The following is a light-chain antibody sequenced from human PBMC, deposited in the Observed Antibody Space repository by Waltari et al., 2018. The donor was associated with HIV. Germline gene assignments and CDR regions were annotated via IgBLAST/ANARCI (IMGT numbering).Light chain of an antibody. Sequence: SFELTQPPSVSVSPGQTATITCSGDKLGNRYAYWYQQKPGQSPVLVIHQDSKRPSGIAGRFSGSNSGNTAMLTISGTQATDEADYYCQAWDRSTYVVFGGGTKVTVL. J-gene: IGLJ2*01. CDR1: KLGNRY. CDR3: QAWDRSTYVV. V-gene: IGLV3-1*01. CDR2: QDS.